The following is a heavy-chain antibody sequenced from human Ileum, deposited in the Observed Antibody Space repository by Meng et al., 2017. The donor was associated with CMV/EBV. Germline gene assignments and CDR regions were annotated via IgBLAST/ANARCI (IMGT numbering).Heavy chain of an antibody. CDR3: ARENWVYDY. D-gene: IGHD7-27*01. CDR2: IYYTGST. Sequence: LHLQESGPGLVKPSWTLSLTCTVSGDSISSGNNYWGWIRQPPGKRLEWIGSIYYTGSTYYSPSFKSRATISVDTSKNQFSLKLSSVTAADTAFYYCARENWVYDYWGQGTLVTVSS. V-gene: IGHV4-39*07. J-gene: IGHJ4*02. CDR1: GDSISSGNNY.